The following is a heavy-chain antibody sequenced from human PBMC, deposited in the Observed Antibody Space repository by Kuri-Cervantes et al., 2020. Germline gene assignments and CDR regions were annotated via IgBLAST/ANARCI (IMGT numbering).Heavy chain of an antibody. CDR3: AREAGVKVRGVIIPRYFDL. CDR1: GYTFTSYG. V-gene: IGHV1-18*01. D-gene: IGHD3-10*01. Sequence: ASVKVSCKASGYTFTSYGISWVRQAPGQGLEWMGWISAYNGDTNYAQKPQGRVTMTTDASTSTAYMELRSLRSDDTAVYYCAREAGVKVRGVIIPRYFDLWGRGTLVTVSS. J-gene: IGHJ2*01. CDR2: ISAYNGDT.